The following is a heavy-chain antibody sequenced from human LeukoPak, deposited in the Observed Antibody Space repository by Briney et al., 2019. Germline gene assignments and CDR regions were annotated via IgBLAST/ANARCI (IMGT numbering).Heavy chain of an antibody. D-gene: IGHD4-11*01. CDR1: GFTFSSYA. Sequence: PGGSLRLSCAASGFTFSSYAMGWVRQAPGKGLEWVSAISGSGGSTYYADSVKGRFTISRDNSKNTLYLQMNSLRAEDTAVYYCARERDYPDAFDIWGQGTMVTVSS. CDR3: ARERDYPDAFDI. J-gene: IGHJ3*02. CDR2: ISGSGGST. V-gene: IGHV3-23*01.